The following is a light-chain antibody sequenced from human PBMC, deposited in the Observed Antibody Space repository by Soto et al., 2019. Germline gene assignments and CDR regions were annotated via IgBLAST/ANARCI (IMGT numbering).Light chain of an antibody. J-gene: IGKJ2*01. CDR2: TAS. V-gene: IGKV1-39*01. CDR3: QQSYSMPYT. Sequence: DVQMTQSPSSLSASIGDRVTITCRASESINLYLNWYQQKPGKAPKLLIYTASSLQTGVPSRFSGSGSGTDFTLTNNSLEGEDFATYYCQQSYSMPYTFGQGTQV. CDR1: ESINLY.